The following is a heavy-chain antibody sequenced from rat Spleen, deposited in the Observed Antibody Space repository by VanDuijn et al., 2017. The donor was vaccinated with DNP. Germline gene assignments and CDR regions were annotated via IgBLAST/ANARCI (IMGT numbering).Heavy chain of an antibody. CDR2: ITSGTGTT. D-gene: IGHD1-4*01. CDR3: VTSPGPNWFAH. V-gene: IGHV5-31*01. Sequence: EVQLVESGGDLVQPGRSLKVSCVASGFTFNYYWMAWIRQVPGKGLEWIASITSGTGTTSYADAVKGRFMISRDNADHTLYLQMDSLRSEDTATYYCVTSPGPNWFAHWGQGTLVTVSS. CDR1: GFTFNYYW. J-gene: IGHJ3*01.